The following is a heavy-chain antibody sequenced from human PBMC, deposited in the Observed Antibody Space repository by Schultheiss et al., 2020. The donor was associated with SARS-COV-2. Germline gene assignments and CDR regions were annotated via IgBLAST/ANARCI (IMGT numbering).Heavy chain of an antibody. D-gene: IGHD2-2*01. CDR1: GFTLSVYA. Sequence: GSLRLSCAASGFTLSVYAMSWVRQAPGKGLEWVSAISGSGGSTYYADSVKGRFTISRDNSKNTLYLQMNSLRAEDTAVYYCAKVSHCSSTSCPMVFDYWGQGTLVTVSS. CDR3: AKVSHCSSTSCPMVFDY. J-gene: IGHJ4*02. CDR2: ISGSGGST. V-gene: IGHV3-23*01.